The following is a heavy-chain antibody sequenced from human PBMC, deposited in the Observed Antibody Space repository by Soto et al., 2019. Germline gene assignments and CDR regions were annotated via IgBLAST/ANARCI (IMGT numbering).Heavy chain of an antibody. CDR2: SRTKADGYAT. Sequence: GSLRLSCAVSGFTFSDRNIDWVRQAPGKGLEWVGRSRTKADGYATPYAASVKGRFTISRDDSKNSLSLQMNSLKTEDTAVYYCAVDIVGTGSYWGPGTLVTVSS. J-gene: IGHJ4*02. V-gene: IGHV3-72*01. D-gene: IGHD5-12*01. CDR1: GFTFSDRN. CDR3: AVDIVGTGSY.